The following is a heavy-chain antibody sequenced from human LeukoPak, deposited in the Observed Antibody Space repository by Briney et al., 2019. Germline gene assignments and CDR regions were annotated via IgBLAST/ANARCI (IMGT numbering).Heavy chain of an antibody. J-gene: IGHJ3*02. Sequence: PGGSLRLSCAASGFTFDDYAMHWVRQAPGKGLEWVSGMSWNSGSIGYADSLKGRFTISRDNAKNSLYLQMNSLRAEDTALYYCAKDIDYGDSMGAFDIWGQGTMVTVSS. D-gene: IGHD4-17*01. CDR1: GFTFDDYA. V-gene: IGHV3-9*01. CDR3: AKDIDYGDSMGAFDI. CDR2: MSWNSGSI.